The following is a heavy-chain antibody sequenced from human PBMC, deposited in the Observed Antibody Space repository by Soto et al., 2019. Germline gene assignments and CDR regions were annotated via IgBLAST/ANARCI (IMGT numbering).Heavy chain of an antibody. CDR3: ARSLLSGYSYGYRYNWFDP. J-gene: IGHJ5*02. D-gene: IGHD5-18*01. V-gene: IGHV4-34*01. Sequence: PSETLSLTCAVYGGSFSGYYWSWIRQPPGKGLEWIGEINHSGSTNYNPSLKSRVTISVDTSKNQFSLKLSSVTAADTAVYYCARSLLSGYSYGYRYNWFDPWGQGTLVTVSS. CDR2: INHSGST. CDR1: GGSFSGYY.